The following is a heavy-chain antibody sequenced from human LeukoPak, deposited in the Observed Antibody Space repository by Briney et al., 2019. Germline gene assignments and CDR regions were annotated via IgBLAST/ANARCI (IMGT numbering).Heavy chain of an antibody. J-gene: IGHJ6*03. Sequence: ASVKVSCKASGYTFTGYYMHWVRQAPGQGLEWMGRINPNSGGTNYAQKFQGRVTMTRDTSISTAYMELSSLRSEDTAVYYCARDDREWLSFYYYYYMDVWGKGTTVTVSS. CDR3: ARDDREWLSFYYYYYMDV. V-gene: IGHV1-2*06. D-gene: IGHD3-3*01. CDR1: GYTFTGYY. CDR2: INPNSGGT.